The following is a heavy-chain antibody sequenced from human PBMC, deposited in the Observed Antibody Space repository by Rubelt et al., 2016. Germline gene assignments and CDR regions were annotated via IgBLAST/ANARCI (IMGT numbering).Heavy chain of an antibody. J-gene: IGHJ4*02. CDR3: ARGIAAPGTDY. D-gene: IGHD6-13*01. CDR2: IWHDGTDK. V-gene: IGHV3-33*01. Sequence: GMGREWVAVIWHDGTDKYYADSVKGRFTISRDNSKNTLFLQMNSLRVEDTAVHYCARGIAAPGTDYWGQGTLVTVSP.